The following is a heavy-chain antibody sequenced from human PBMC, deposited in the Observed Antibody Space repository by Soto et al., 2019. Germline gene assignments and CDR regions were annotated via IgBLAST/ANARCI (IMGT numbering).Heavy chain of an antibody. D-gene: IGHD3-16*01. Sequence: GGSLRLSCAASGFTFSNAWMTWVRQAPGKGLEWVGRIKSNTDGGTTDYAEPVEGRFIISRDDSENTLYLHMSSLKTEHTAVYYCTTSKWFTFFFDYWGLGTLVTVSS. CDR2: IKSNTDGGTT. J-gene: IGHJ4*02. CDR3: TTSKWFTFFFDY. V-gene: IGHV3-15*01. CDR1: GFTFSNAW.